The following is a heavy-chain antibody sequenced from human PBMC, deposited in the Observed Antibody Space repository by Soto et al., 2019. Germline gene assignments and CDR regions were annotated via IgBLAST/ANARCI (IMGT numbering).Heavy chain of an antibody. CDR2: INPDGSQK. D-gene: IGHD4-4*01. CDR1: GFSFSSSW. V-gene: IGHV3-7*03. CDR3: VRDRAYSCFDY. J-gene: IGHJ4*03. Sequence: EVQLVESGGGLVQSGGSLRLSCAASGFSFSSSWMVWVRQAPGKGLEWVANINPDGSQKNYVDSVKGRFTISRDNAKNSLYLQMDSLRVEDMAVYYCVRDRAYSCFDYWGQGTLVPVSS.